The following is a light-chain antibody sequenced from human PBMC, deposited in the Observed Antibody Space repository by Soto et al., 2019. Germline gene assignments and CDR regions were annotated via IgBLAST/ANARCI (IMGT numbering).Light chain of an antibody. CDR2: GNS. J-gene: IGLJ1*01. CDR1: SSNIGAGYD. V-gene: IGLV1-40*01. Sequence: QSALTQPPSVSGAPGQRVTISCTGSSSNIGAGYDVHWYQQLPGTAPKLLIYGNSNRPSGVPDRFSGSKSGTSASLAITGLQAEDEADYYCQSYDSSLSGYVFGTGTKVIVL. CDR3: QSYDSSLSGYV.